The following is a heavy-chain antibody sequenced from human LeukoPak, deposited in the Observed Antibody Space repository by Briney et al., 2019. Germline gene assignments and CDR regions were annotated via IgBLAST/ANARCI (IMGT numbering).Heavy chain of an antibody. Sequence: PSETLSLTCAVYGGSFSGYYWSWIRQPPGKGLEWIGEINQSRSTNYNPSLKSRVTISVDTSKNQFSLNLSSVTAADTAVYYCARGRYYYGSTYDIWGQGTMVTVSS. CDR3: ARGRYYYGSTYDI. V-gene: IGHV4-34*01. CDR2: INQSRST. J-gene: IGHJ3*02. D-gene: IGHD3-10*01. CDR1: GGSFSGYY.